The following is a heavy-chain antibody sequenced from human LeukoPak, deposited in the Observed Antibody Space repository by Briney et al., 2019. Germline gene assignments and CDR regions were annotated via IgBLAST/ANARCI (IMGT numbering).Heavy chain of an antibody. CDR3: ARDGLYSNGYSYFDY. D-gene: IGHD3-22*01. CDR2: VYASGYS. CDR1: GGSFSDYH. V-gene: IGHV4-4*07. Sequence: SETLSLTRTVSGGSFSDYHWSWIRQPAGKRLEWIGRVYASGYSNYNPSLRSRVTMSLDTSKKQLSLRLSSVTAADTAVYYCARDGLYSNGYSYFDYWGQGTLVTVSP. J-gene: IGHJ4*02.